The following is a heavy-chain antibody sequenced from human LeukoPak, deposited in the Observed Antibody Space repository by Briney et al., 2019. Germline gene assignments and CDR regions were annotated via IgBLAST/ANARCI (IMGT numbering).Heavy chain of an antibody. CDR2: IRGSGSDM. J-gene: IGHJ4*02. CDR1: GFTFSGFH. CDR3: VRDLNWAFDS. V-gene: IGHV3-48*01. Sequence: GGSLSLSCGASGFTFSGFHLICVRQAPGEGREWISNIRGSGSDMYYAASVKGRFTISRDSATNSLYLQMNNLKVDDTAVYFCVRDLNWAFDSWGQGTLVTVSS. D-gene: IGHD3/OR15-3a*01.